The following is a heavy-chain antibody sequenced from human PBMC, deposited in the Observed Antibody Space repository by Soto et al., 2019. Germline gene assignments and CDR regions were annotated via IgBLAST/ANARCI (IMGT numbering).Heavy chain of an antibody. D-gene: IGHD6-6*01. CDR2: IYTSGST. CDR3: ARDGGGQLVVPSLSLLYYYYGMDV. Sequence: ETLSLTCTVSGGSISSYYWSWIRQPAGKGLEWIGRIYTSGSTNYNPSLKSRVTMSVDTSKNQFSLKLSSVTAADTAVYYCARDGGGQLVVPSLSLLYYYYGMDVWGQGTTVTVSS. CDR1: GGSISSYY. J-gene: IGHJ6*02. V-gene: IGHV4-4*07.